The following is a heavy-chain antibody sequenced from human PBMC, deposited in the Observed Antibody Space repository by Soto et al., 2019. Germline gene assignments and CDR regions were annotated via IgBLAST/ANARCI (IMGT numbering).Heavy chain of an antibody. J-gene: IGHJ6*02. CDR2: IIPIFGTA. D-gene: IGHD3-9*01. Sequence: QVQLVQSGAEVKKPGSSVKVSCKASGGNFASYAIFWVRQAPGQGLEWMGGIIPIFGTATYAQKFQGRVTIKADKPTNTAHMEMNSLRFEDTAVYYCARSEGGYFYGMDVWGQGTTVTVSS. CDR3: ARSEGGYFYGMDV. CDR1: GGNFASYA. V-gene: IGHV1-69*06.